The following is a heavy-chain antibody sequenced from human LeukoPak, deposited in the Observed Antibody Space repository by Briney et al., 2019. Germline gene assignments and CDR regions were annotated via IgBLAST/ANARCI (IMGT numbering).Heavy chain of an antibody. V-gene: IGHV4-34*01. Sequence: SEALSLTCAVYGGSFSGYYWSWIRQPPGKGLEWIGEINHSGSTNYNPSLKSRVTISVDTSKNQFSLKLSSVTAADTAVYYCASKSMQSDYWGQGTLVTVSS. CDR3: ASKSMQSDY. CDR1: GGSFSGYY. CDR2: INHSGST. J-gene: IGHJ4*02. D-gene: IGHD2-8*01.